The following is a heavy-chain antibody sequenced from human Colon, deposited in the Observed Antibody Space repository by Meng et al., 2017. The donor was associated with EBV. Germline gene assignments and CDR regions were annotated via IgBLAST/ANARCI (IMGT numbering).Heavy chain of an antibody. Sequence: HVQPHESGPGLGKPSGTLSPTCTVSGDPVATGRYYWGWIRQPPGKGLEWIAYIYYIGGTNYNPSLKSRLTISLDTSKNQFSLSLRSVTAADTAVYYCARVSGRSFDPWGQGTLVTVSS. CDR2: IYYIGGT. CDR1: GDPVATGRYY. V-gene: IGHV4-61*01. D-gene: IGHD3-10*01. CDR3: ARVSGRSFDP. J-gene: IGHJ5*02.